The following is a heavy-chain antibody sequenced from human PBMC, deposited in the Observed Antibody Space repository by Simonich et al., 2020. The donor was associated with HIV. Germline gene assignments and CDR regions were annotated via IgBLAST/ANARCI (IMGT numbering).Heavy chain of an antibody. J-gene: IGHJ6*02. CDR2: IYHSGST. D-gene: IGHD6-13*01. Sequence: QVQLQESGPGLVKPSETLSLTCAVSGYSISSGYYWGWIRQPPGEGLGWIGSIYHSGSTDNNPSLKSRVTISVDTSKNQFSLKLSSVTAADTAVYYCARVMQQQLDRYYYYGMDVWGQGTTVTVSS. CDR3: ARVMQQQLDRYYYYGMDV. CDR1: GYSISSGYY. V-gene: IGHV4-38-2*01.